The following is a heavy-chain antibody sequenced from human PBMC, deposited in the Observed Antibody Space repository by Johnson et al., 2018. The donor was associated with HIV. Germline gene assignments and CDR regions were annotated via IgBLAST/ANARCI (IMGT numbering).Heavy chain of an antibody. CDR2: IQSGGGT. V-gene: IGHV3-66*01. CDR1: GFTVSSNY. J-gene: IGHJ3*02. CDR3: ARVGSSGWLGRAFDI. D-gene: IGHD6-19*01. Sequence: MLLVESGGGLVQPGGSLRLSCTASGFTVSSNYMSWVRQAPGTGLKWVAIIQSGGGTYHADSVKGRFTISRDNSKNTLYLQMNSLRAEDTAVYYCARVGSSGWLGRAFDIWGQGTMVTVSS.